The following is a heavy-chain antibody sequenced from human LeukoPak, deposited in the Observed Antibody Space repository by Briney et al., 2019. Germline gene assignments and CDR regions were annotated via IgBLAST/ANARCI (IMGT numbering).Heavy chain of an antibody. J-gene: IGHJ4*02. CDR1: GFTVSSND. V-gene: IGHV3-66*01. CDR3: TRDRYCSGGSCYKPVLGD. D-gene: IGHD2-15*01. CDR2: IYSGGST. Sequence: GGSLRLSCAASGFTVSSNDMSWVRQAPGKGLEWVSVIYSGGSTYYADSVKGRFTISRDNSKNTLYLQMNSLRAEDTAVYYCTRDRYCSGGSCYKPVLGDWGQGTLVTVSS.